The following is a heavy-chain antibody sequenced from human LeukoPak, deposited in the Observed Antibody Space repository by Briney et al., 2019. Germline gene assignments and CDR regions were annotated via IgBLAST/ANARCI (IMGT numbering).Heavy chain of an antibody. J-gene: IGHJ6*03. CDR1: GFTFTNAW. CDR2: IKQDGSEK. CDR3: ARDRREIKLWPREYYYYYMDV. Sequence: PGGSLRLSCVASGFTFTNAWMSWVRQAPGKGLEWVANIKQDGSEKYYVDSVKGRFTISRDNAKNSLNLQMNSLRAEDTAVYYCARDRREIKLWPREYYYYYMDVWGKGTTVTISS. V-gene: IGHV3-7*01. D-gene: IGHD5-18*01.